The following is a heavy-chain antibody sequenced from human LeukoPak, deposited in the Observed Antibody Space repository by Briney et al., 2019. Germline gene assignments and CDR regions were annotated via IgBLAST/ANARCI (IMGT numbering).Heavy chain of an antibody. CDR2: IKSKADGGTT. V-gene: IGHV3-15*01. CDR1: GFTFTNAL. CDR3: TTWDGVD. J-gene: IGHJ3*01. Sequence: GGSLRLSCAASGFTFTNALMTWVRQAPGKGLEWVGHIKSKADGGTTDCAAPVKGRFTISRDDSKNTLYLQMNSPKTEDTAVYYCTTWDGVDWGQGTMVTVSS. D-gene: IGHD1-26*01.